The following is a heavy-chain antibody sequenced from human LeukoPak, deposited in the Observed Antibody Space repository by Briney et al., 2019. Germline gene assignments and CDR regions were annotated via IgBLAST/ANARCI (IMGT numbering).Heavy chain of an antibody. V-gene: IGHV3-9*01. CDR3: AKGLWFGEFHPFDY. J-gene: IGHJ4*02. D-gene: IGHD3-10*01. Sequence: GGSLRLSCAASGFTFDDYAMRWVRQAPGKGLDWVSGISWNSGSIGYADSVKGRFTISRDNAKNSLYLQMNSLRAEDTALYYCAKGLWFGEFHPFDYWGQGTLVTVSS. CDR1: GFTFDDYA. CDR2: ISWNSGSI.